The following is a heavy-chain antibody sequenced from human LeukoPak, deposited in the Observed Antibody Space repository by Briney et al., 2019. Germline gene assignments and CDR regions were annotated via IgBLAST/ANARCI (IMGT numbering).Heavy chain of an antibody. CDR2: ISSSSATI. V-gene: IGHV3-48*01. J-gene: IGHJ6*03. Sequence: GGSLRLSCAASGFTFDDHGMNWVRQAPGKGLEWVSYISSSSATIYYTDSVKGRFTISRDNAKNSLYLQMNSLRVDDMAVYYCARLSLDYDSSGYYRYYYYMDVWGKGTTVTVSS. CDR1: GFTFDDHG. D-gene: IGHD3-22*01. CDR3: ARLSLDYDSSGYYRYYYYMDV.